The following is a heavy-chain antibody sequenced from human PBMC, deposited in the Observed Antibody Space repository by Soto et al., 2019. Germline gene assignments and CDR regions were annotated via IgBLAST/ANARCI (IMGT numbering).Heavy chain of an antibody. V-gene: IGHV1-8*01. CDR3: ARHYCSSTSCHFDY. J-gene: IGHJ4*02. CDR1: GYTFTSYD. CDR2: MNPNSGNT. D-gene: IGHD2-2*01. Sequence: ASVKVSCKASGYTFTSYDINWVRQATGQGLEWVGWMNPNSGNTGYAQKFQGRVTMTRNTSISTAYMELSSLRSEDTAVYYCARHYCSSTSCHFDYWGQGTLVTVSS.